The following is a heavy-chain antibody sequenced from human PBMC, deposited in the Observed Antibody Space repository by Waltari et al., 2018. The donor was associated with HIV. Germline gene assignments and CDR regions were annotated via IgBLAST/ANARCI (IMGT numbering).Heavy chain of an antibody. D-gene: IGHD6-13*01. CDR3: ARQGYSSSWYYFDY. CDR1: GGSISSSSYY. CDR2: IYYSGST. V-gene: IGHV4-39*01. Sequence: QLQLQESGPGLVKPSETLSLTCTVSGGSISSSSYYWGWIRQPPGKGLEGSGSIYYSGSTYHNPSLKSRVTISVDTSKNQFSLKLSSVTAADTAVYYCARQGYSSSWYYFDYWGQGTLVTVSS. J-gene: IGHJ4*02.